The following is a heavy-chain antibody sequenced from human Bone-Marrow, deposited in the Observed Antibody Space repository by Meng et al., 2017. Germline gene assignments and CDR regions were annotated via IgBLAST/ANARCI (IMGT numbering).Heavy chain of an antibody. CDR2: IWYDGSNK. V-gene: IGHV3-33*08. D-gene: IGHD4-17*01. Sequence: GESLKISCAASGFTWSNCAMSWVRQAPGQGLEWVAVIWYDGSNKYYADSVKGRFTISRDNSKNTLYLQMNSLRAEDTAVYYCARGGVTTRFFDYWGQGTLVTVSS. CDR3: ARGGVTTRFFDY. J-gene: IGHJ4*02. CDR1: GFTWSNCA.